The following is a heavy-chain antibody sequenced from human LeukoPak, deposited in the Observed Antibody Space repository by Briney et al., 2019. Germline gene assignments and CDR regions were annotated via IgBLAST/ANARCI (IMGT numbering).Heavy chain of an antibody. V-gene: IGHV3-23*01. D-gene: IGHD1-26*01. CDR3: AKDYSALYYYYGMDV. J-gene: IGHJ6*02. CDR1: GFTFSSYA. Sequence: GGSLRLSCAASGFTFSSYAMSWVRQAPGKGLEWVSAVSGSGGSTYYADSVKGRFTISRDNSKNTLYLQMNSLRAEDTAVYYCAKDYSALYYYYGMDVWGQGTTVTVSS. CDR2: VSGSGGST.